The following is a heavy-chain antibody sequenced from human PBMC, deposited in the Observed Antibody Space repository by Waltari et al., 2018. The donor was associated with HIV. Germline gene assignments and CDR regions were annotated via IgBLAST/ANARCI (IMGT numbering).Heavy chain of an antibody. Sequence: QVQLVQSGAAVKKPGSSVTVSCKASGGTFSSSAISRVRQDPGQGLVWMGGIIPIFGTANYAQKFQGRVTITADESTSTAYMELSSLRSEDTAVYYCARDGGDYYDSSGYSDDAFDIWGQGTMVTVSS. CDR3: ARDGGDYYDSSGYSDDAFDI. CDR1: GGTFSSSA. D-gene: IGHD3-22*01. V-gene: IGHV1-69*01. J-gene: IGHJ3*02. CDR2: IIPIFGTA.